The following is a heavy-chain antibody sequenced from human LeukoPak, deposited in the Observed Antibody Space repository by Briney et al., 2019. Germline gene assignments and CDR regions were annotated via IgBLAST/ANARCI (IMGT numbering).Heavy chain of an antibody. J-gene: IGHJ4*02. Sequence: GGSLRLSCAASGFTFSSYWMTWVRQAPGKGLEWVANIDQDGSEKFYVDSVKGRFTISRDNAKDSLYLQMNSLRAEDTALYYCARDQGAAGDYWGQGTLVTVSS. CDR3: ARDQGAAGDY. CDR1: GFTFSSYW. V-gene: IGHV3-7*01. D-gene: IGHD6-13*01. CDR2: IDQDGSEK.